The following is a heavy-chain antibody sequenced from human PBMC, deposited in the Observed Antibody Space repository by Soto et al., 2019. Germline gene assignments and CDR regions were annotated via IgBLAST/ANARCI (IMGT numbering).Heavy chain of an antibody. J-gene: IGHJ4*02. D-gene: IGHD2-21*02. CDR3: ATDASIRNVFGDVDTKAY. Sequence: GASVKVGCKFSGGIFCTSASSGVRRPHGQGLEWMGRVVPVLEVADYALEFQGRVTITADESTSTAYMELRSLKSADTAVYWCATDASIRNVFGDVDTKAYWGQETLVTVSS. CDR2: VVPVLEVA. V-gene: IGHV1-69*04. CDR1: GGIFCTSA.